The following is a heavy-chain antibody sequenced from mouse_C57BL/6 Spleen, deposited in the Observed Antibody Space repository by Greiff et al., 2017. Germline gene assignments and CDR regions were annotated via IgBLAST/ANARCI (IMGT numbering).Heavy chain of an antibody. CDR1: GISITTGNYR. D-gene: IGHD1-1*01. Sequence: EVQLQQSGPGLVKPSQTVFLTCTVTGISITTGNYRWSWIRQFPGNKLEWIGYIYYSGTITYNPSLTSRTTITRDTPKNQFFLEMNSLTAEDTATYYCAREHYGSWYFDVWGTGTTVTVSS. V-gene: IGHV3-5*01. CDR3: AREHYGSWYFDV. J-gene: IGHJ1*03. CDR2: IYYSGTI.